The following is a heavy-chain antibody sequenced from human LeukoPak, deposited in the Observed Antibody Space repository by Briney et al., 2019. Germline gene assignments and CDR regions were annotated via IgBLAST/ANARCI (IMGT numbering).Heavy chain of an antibody. CDR3: ARGRTRYCSSTSCQNWFDP. CDR2: INHSGST. J-gene: IGHJ5*02. D-gene: IGHD2-2*01. CDR1: GGSFSGYY. V-gene: IGHV4-34*01. Sequence: SETLSLTCAVYGGSFSGYYWSWIRQPPGKGLEWIGEINHSGSTNYNPSLKSRVTISVDTSKNQFSLKLSSVTAADTAVYYCARGRTRYCSSTSCQNWFDPWGQGTLVTVSS.